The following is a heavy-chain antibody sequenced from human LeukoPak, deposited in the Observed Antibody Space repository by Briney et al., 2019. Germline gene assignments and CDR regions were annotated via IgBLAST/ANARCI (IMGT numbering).Heavy chain of an antibody. CDR2: IIPILGIA. J-gene: IGHJ4*02. CDR3: ATDTTFDY. V-gene: IGHV1-69*04. Sequence: SVKLSCKASGGTFSSYTISWVRQAPGQGLEWMGRIIPILGIANYAQKFQGRVTITAEKSTSTAYMELSSLRSEDTAVYYCATDTTFDYWGQGTLVTVSS. D-gene: IGHD1-14*01. CDR1: GGTFSSYT.